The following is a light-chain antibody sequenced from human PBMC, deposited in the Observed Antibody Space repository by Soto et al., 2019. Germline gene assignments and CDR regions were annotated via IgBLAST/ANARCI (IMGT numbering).Light chain of an antibody. V-gene: IGLV2-14*01. Sequence: QSALTQPASVSGSPGQSITISCTGTSSDVGGYNYVSWYQQYPGRVPKLLIYKVSNRASGVSNRFSGSKSGNTASLTISGLQAEDEADYFCTSPTPGSLYVFGTGTQLAVL. CDR2: KVS. J-gene: IGLJ1*01. CDR3: TSPTPGSLYV. CDR1: SSDVGGYNY.